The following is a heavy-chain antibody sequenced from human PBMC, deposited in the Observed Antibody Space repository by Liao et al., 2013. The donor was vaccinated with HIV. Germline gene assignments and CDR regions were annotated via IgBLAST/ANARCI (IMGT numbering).Heavy chain of an antibody. Sequence: QVQLQESGPGLVKPSQTLSLTCTVSGGSISSGSYYWSWIRQPAGKGLEWIGRIYTSGSTNYNPSLKSRVTMSVDTSKNQFSLKLSSVTAADTAVYYCARGDYDFWSGYWREWGQGTLVTVSS. CDR1: GGSISSGSYY. V-gene: IGHV4-61*02. CDR2: IYTSGST. D-gene: IGHD3-3*01. CDR3: ARGDYDFWSGYWRE. J-gene: IGHJ4*02.